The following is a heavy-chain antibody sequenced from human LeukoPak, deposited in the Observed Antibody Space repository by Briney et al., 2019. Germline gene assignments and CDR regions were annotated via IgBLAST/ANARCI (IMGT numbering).Heavy chain of an antibody. CDR1: SYSISSGSY. V-gene: IGHV4-38-2*01. CDR2: IFHSGNS. CDR3: ARVTYVDDMLYQYFDY. D-gene: IGHD4-17*01. Sequence: TPSETLSLTCAVSSYSISSGSYWGWIRQSPGKGLAWVGSIFHSGNSYYNPSLKSRLTMSVDTSKNQFSLKLTSVTAADTALYYCARVTYVDDMLYQYFDYWGQGILVTVSS. J-gene: IGHJ4*02.